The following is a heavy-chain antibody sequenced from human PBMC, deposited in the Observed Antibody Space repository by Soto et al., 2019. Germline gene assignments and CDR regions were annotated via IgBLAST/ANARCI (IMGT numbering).Heavy chain of an antibody. CDR1: GYIFVNYG. Sequence: QVQMVQSGDEVKKPGASVKVSCKASGYIFVNYGIAWVRQAPGQGLEWMGWISPYTGNTHSATKVQGRLSMTTDTSTSTAYMDLGSLTSDDTAVYYCVMVDNYVTPTPQDVWGQGTTVTVSS. V-gene: IGHV1-18*01. CDR2: ISPYTGNT. CDR3: VMVDNYVTPTPQDV. D-gene: IGHD3-16*01. J-gene: IGHJ6*02.